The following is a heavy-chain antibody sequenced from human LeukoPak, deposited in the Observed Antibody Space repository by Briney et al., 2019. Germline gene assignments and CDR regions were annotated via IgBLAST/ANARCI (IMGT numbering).Heavy chain of an antibody. CDR1: GGSISSYY. D-gene: IGHD6-13*01. CDR3: ARGQEQQLFYFDY. J-gene: IGHJ4*02. Sequence: SETLSLTCTVSGGSISSYYWSWIRQPPGKGLEWIGYIYYSGSTNYSPSLKSRVTISVDTSKNQFSLKLSSVTAADTAVYYCARGQEQQLFYFDYWGQGTLVTVSS. V-gene: IGHV4-59*12. CDR2: IYYSGST.